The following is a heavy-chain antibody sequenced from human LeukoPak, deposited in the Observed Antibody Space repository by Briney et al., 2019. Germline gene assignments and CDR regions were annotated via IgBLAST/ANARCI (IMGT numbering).Heavy chain of an antibody. Sequence: PGGSLRLSCAASGFTFSPYSMNWVRQAPGKGLEWVSSISGSSSYISYADSVKGRFTISRDNAKNSLYLQMNSLRAEDTAVYYCAREGYSYSDAFGIWGQGTMVTVSS. CDR3: AREGYSYSDAFGI. CDR2: ISGSSSYI. J-gene: IGHJ3*02. CDR1: GFTFSPYS. D-gene: IGHD5-18*01. V-gene: IGHV3-21*01.